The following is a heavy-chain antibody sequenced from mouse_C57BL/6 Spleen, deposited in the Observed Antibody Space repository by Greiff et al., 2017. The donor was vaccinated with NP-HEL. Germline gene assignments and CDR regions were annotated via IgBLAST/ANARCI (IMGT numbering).Heavy chain of an antibody. D-gene: IGHD1-1*01. Sequence: QVQLKQSGPELVKPGASVKISCKASGYAFSSSWMNWVKQRPGQGLEWIGRIYPGDGDTNYNGKFKGKATLTADKSSSTAYMQLSSLTSEDSAVYFCARAAVVAPYYAMDYWGQGTSVTVSS. J-gene: IGHJ4*01. CDR1: GYAFSSSW. CDR2: IYPGDGDT. V-gene: IGHV1-82*01. CDR3: ARAAVVAPYYAMDY.